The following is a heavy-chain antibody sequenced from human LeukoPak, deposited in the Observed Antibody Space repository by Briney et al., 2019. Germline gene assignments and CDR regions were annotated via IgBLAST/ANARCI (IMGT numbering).Heavy chain of an antibody. Sequence: SETLSLTCAVYGGSFSGYYWSWIRQPPGKGLEWIGEINHSGSTNYNPSLKSRVTISVDTSKNQFSLKLSSVTAADTAVYYCARFQLLSWFDPWGQGTLVTVSS. CDR3: ARFQLLSWFDP. CDR2: INHSGST. V-gene: IGHV4-34*01. D-gene: IGHD2-2*01. CDR1: GGSFSGYY. J-gene: IGHJ5*02.